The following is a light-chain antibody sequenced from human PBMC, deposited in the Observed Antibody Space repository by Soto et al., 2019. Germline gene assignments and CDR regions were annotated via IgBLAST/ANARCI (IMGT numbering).Light chain of an antibody. CDR2: DAS. Sequence: AIQLTQSPSSLSASVGDRVTITCRASQGISSALAWYQQKPGKAPKLLIYDASSLESGVPSRFSGSGSGADFTLTISSLQPEDVATYYCQQFTSYPQGPFGGGNKVEI. CDR1: QGISSA. CDR3: QQFTSYPQGP. V-gene: IGKV1-13*02. J-gene: IGKJ4*01.